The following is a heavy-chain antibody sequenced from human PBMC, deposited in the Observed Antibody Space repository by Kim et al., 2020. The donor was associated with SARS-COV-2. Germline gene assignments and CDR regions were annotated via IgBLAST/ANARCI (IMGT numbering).Heavy chain of an antibody. V-gene: IGHV3-9*01. CDR2: ISWNSGSI. J-gene: IGHJ4*02. CDR3: AKEGVKRSFDY. CDR1: GFTFDDYA. Sequence: GGSLRLSCAASGFTFDDYAMHWVRQAPGKGLEWVSGISWNSGSIGYADSVKGRFTISRDNAKNSLYLQMNSLRAEDTALYYCAKEGVKRSFDYWGQGTLVTVSS. D-gene: IGHD3-16*01.